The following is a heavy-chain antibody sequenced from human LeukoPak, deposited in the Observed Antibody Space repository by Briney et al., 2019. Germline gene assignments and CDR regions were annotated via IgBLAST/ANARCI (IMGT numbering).Heavy chain of an antibody. CDR2: INHSGST. J-gene: IGHJ3*02. Sequence: PSETLSLTCTVSGGSISSYYWSWIRQPPGKGLEWIGEINHSGSTNYNPSLKSRVTISVDTSKNQFSLKLSSVTAADTAVYYCARDPRVRDYGSGSYYDAFDIWGQGTMVTVSS. CDR1: GGSISSYY. D-gene: IGHD3-10*01. CDR3: ARDPRVRDYGSGSYYDAFDI. V-gene: IGHV4-34*01.